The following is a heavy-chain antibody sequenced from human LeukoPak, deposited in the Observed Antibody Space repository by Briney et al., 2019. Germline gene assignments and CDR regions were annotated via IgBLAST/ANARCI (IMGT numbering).Heavy chain of an antibody. J-gene: IGHJ3*02. V-gene: IGHV4-61*02. CDR2: IFTTGST. CDR1: GDSISSGTYY. CDR3: ARDRGSYLGRDAFDI. D-gene: IGHD1-26*01. Sequence: PSETLSLTCTVSGDSISSGTYYWSWIRQPAGKGLEWIGRIFTTGSTNYNPSLKSRVSISIDTSKNQFSLKLSSVTAADTAVYYCARDRGSYLGRDAFDIWGQGTMVTVSS.